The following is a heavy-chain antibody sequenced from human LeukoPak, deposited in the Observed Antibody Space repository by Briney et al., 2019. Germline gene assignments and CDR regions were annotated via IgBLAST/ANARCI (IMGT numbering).Heavy chain of an antibody. CDR2: ISSSGSTI. Sequence: PGGSLRLSCAASGFTFSSYEMNWVRQAPGKGLEWVSYISSSGSTIYYADSVKGRFTISRDNSKNTLYLQMNSLRADDTAVYYCAKHLGYSISSGIDYWGQGTLVTVSS. V-gene: IGHV3-48*03. J-gene: IGHJ4*02. D-gene: IGHD6-6*01. CDR1: GFTFSSYE. CDR3: AKHLGYSISSGIDY.